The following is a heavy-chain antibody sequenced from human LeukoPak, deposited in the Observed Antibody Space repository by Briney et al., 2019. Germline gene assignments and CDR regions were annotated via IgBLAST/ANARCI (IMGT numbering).Heavy chain of an antibody. CDR3: ARVLIERMNYYDSSGYYSICDS. CDR2: IIAYSVNK. D-gene: IGHD3-22*01. CDR1: GYTVISYV. J-gene: IGHJ4*02. Sequence: ASVKDSWKASGYTVISYVVSWVRQAPGQRLEGIGCIIAYSVNKNNAPKIQGRVAMTTDTSTSTAYMGLRSLRSDDTAVYYCARVLIERMNYYDSSGYYSICDSWGQGTLVTVSS. V-gene: IGHV1-18*01.